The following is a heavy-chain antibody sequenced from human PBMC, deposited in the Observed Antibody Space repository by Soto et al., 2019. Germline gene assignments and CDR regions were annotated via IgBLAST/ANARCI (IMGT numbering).Heavy chain of an antibody. CDR1: GYTFTGYY. D-gene: IGHD6-19*01. CDR3: ARGYSSGGGSLAFDI. J-gene: IGHJ3*02. CDR2: INPNSGGT. V-gene: IGHV1-2*02. Sequence: ASVKVSCKASGYTFTGYYMHWVRQAPGQGLEWMGWINPNSGGTNYAQKFQGRVTMTRDTSISTAYMELSRLRSDDTAVYYCARGYSSGGGSLAFDIWGQGTMVTVSS.